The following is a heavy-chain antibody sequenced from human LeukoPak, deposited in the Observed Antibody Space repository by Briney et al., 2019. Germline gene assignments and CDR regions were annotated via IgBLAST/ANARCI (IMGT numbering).Heavy chain of an antibody. J-gene: IGHJ4*02. CDR3: VRRTASDF. CDR2: VGGGGDYT. CDR1: GFTFTSYV. V-gene: IGHV3-23*01. Sequence: GGYLRLSCAASGFTFTSYVMSWVRQAPGKGLEWVASVGGGGDYTYYSDSVKGRFTISRDNSENTVYLQMKSLRAEDTAVYYCVRRTASDFWGQGALVTASS. D-gene: IGHD2-21*02.